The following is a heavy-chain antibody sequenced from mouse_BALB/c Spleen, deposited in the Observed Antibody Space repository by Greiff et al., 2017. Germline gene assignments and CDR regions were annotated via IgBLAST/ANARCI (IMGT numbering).Heavy chain of an antibody. Sequence: EVQLQESGPGLVKPSQSLSLTCTVTGYSITSDYAWNWIRQFPGNKLEWMGYISYSGSTSYNPSLKSRISITRDTSKNQFFLQLNSVTTEDTATYYCARSPHYSWFAYWGQGTLVTVSA. D-gene: IGHD1-2*01. V-gene: IGHV3-2*02. CDR2: ISYSGST. CDR3: ARSPHYSWFAY. J-gene: IGHJ3*01. CDR1: GYSITSDYA.